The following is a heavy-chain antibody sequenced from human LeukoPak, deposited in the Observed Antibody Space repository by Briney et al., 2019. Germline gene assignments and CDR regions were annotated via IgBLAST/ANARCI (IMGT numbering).Heavy chain of an antibody. CDR1: GGTFSSYA. CDR3: ARDQGHYALPAYFDI. CDR2: IIPIFGTA. Sequence: PLASVKVSCKASGGTFSSYAISWVRQAPGQGLEWMGGIIPIFGTANYAQKLQGRVTMTTDTSTSTAYMELRSLRSDDTAVYYCARDQGHYALPAYFDIWGQGTMVTVSS. J-gene: IGHJ3*02. D-gene: IGHD2-2*01. V-gene: IGHV1-69*05.